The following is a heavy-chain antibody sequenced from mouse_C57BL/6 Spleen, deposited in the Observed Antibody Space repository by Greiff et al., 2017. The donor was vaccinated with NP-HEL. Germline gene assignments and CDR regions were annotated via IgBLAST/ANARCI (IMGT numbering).Heavy chain of an antibody. V-gene: IGHV1-53*01. D-gene: IGHD1-1*01. Sequence: QVQLQQPGTELVKPGSSFPLSFHASGSPFTSYWMHWVQQRPGPGLEWIGNINPSHGGPTYNEKFKSKATLTVDKSSSTAYMQLSSLTSEDSAVYYCARYGSSRYFDVWGTGTTVTVSS. CDR2: INPSHGGP. J-gene: IGHJ1*03. CDR3: ARYGSSRYFDV. CDR1: GSPFTSYW.